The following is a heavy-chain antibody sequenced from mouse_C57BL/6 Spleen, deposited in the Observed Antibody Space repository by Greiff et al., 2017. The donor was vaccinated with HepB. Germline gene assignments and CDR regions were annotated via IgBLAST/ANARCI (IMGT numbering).Heavy chain of an antibody. D-gene: IGHD2-4*01. J-gene: IGHJ3*01. V-gene: IGHV5-17*01. CDR2: ISSGSSTI. CDR3: ARRHYDYSCAY. Sequence: EVKLVESGGGLVKPGGSLKLSCAASGFTFSDYGMHWVRQAPEKGLEWVAYISSGSSTIYYADTVKGRFTISRDNAKNTLFLQMTSLRSEDTAMYYCARRHYDYSCAYWGQGTLVTVSA. CDR1: GFTFSDYG.